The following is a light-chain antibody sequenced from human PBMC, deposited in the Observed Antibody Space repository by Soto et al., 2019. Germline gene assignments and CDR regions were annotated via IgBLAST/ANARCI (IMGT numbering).Light chain of an antibody. CDR2: GAS. Sequence: EIVMTQSPATLSVSPGERATLSCRASQSVSSNLAWYQQKPGQAPRLLIYGASTRATGITARFSGSGSGTEFTLTISSLQSEDFAVYYCQQYNNWPPKTFGPGTKVYIK. J-gene: IGKJ3*01. CDR3: QQYNNWPPKT. CDR1: QSVSSN. V-gene: IGKV3-15*01.